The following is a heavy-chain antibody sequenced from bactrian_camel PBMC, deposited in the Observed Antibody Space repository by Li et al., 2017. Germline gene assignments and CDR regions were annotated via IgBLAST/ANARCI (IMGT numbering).Heavy chain of an antibody. CDR1: GFTFADSD. V-gene: IGHV3S55*01. Sequence: HVQLVESGGGSVQAGGSLRLSCTTSGFTFADSDMDWYRQAPGNECELVSTISSDGSTYYADSMKGRFTISRDNGKNTVYLQMNSLKPEDTAVYYCAARRVPVTGATSLLGTQVTVS. CDR2: ISSDGST. J-gene: IGHJ4*01. D-gene: IGHD7*01.